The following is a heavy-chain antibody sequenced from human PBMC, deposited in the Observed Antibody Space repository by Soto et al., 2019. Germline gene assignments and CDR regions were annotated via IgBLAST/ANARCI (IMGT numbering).Heavy chain of an antibody. D-gene: IGHD6-19*01. Sequence: QITLKESGPTLVKPTQTLTLTCTFSGFSLSTSGVGVGWIRQPPGKAREWLALIYWDDDKRYSQSLKSRLTITKDTSKNQVVLTMTNMDPVDTATYYCAHRHPYSSGWVFAPWGQGTLVTVSS. J-gene: IGHJ5*02. CDR1: GFSLSTSGVG. CDR3: AHRHPYSSGWVFAP. CDR2: IYWDDDK. V-gene: IGHV2-5*02.